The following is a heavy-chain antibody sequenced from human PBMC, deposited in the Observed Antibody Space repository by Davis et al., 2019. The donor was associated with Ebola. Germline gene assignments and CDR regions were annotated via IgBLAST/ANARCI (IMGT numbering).Heavy chain of an antibody. V-gene: IGHV4-34*01. CDR1: GGSFSGYY. CDR2: INHSGST. D-gene: IGHD2-15*01. CDR3: ARGSPVVVVAAMLRGAPDY. J-gene: IGHJ4*02. Sequence: MPSETLSLTCAVYGGSFSGYYWNWFRQPPGKGLEWIGEINHSGSTNYNPSLKSRVTISVDTSKNQFSLKLSSVTAADTAVYYCARGSPVVVVAAMLRGAPDYWGQGTLVTVSS.